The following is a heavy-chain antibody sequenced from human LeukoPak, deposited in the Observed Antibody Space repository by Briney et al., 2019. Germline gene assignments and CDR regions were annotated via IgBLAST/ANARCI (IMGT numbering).Heavy chain of an antibody. CDR2: INPNSGGT. D-gene: IGHD6-19*01. V-gene: IGHV1-2*02. CDR1: GYTFTGYY. Sequence: ASVRVSCTAAGYTFTGYYMHWVRQAPGQGLEWMGGINPNSGGTKYAQKFQGRVTMTRDTSISTAYMELSRLTSDDTAVYYCASGGERYSSGWYGDYWGQGTLVTVSS. J-gene: IGHJ4*02. CDR3: ASGGERYSSGWYGDY.